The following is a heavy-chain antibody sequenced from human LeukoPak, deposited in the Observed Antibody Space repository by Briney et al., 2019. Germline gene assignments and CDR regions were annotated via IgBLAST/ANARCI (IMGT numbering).Heavy chain of an antibody. CDR3: ASAEPRGIIWYPS. D-gene: IGHD6-13*01. V-gene: IGHV4-34*10. J-gene: IGHJ5*02. Sequence: PSETLSLTCAVYGGSFSSYYWTWIRQSPGKGLEWIGEIYHSGSTNYNPSLKSRVTMSVDKSKNQFSLNLSSVTAADTAVYYCASAEPRGIIWYPSWGQGTLVTVSS. CDR2: IYHSGST. CDR1: GGSFSSYY.